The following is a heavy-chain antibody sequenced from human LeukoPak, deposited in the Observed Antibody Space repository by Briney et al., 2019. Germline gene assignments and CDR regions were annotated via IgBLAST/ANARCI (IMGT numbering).Heavy chain of an antibody. CDR2: IYYSGST. J-gene: IGHJ4*02. D-gene: IGHD3-3*01. Sequence: SETLSLTCTVSGGSISSGGYYWSWIRQHPGKGLEWIGYIYYSGSTYYNPSLKSRVTISVDTSKNQFSLKLSSVTAADTAVYFCARGDDFPYYFDYWGQGTLVTVSS. V-gene: IGHV4-31*03. CDR3: ARGDDFPYYFDY. CDR1: GGSISSGGYY.